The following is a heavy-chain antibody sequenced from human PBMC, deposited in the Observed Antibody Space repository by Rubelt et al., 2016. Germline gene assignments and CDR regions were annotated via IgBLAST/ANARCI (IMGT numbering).Heavy chain of an antibody. D-gene: IGHD2-15*01. V-gene: IGHV1-18*01. CDR3: ARETYCSGGTCYMDV. CDR2: VSPYNFDN. Sequence: QVQLVQSGAEVKKPGSSVKVSCKASGGTFSSYAISWVRQAPGQGLEWLGWVSPYNFDNNCLEGVQGRVAVTTDAATATADMELRSLTSGDTAVYYCARETYCSGGTCYMDVWGQGTTVTGSS. J-gene: IGHJ6*02. CDR1: GGTFSSYA.